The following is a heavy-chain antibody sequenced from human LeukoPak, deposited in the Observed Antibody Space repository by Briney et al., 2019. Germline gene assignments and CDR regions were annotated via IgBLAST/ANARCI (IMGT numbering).Heavy chain of an antibody. Sequence: SETLSLTCAVSGYSISSGYYWGWIRQPPGKGLEWIGSIYHSGSTYYNPSLKSPVTISVDTSKNQFSLKLSSVTAAYTAVYYCARDHGSVWPYFDYWGQGTLVTVSS. J-gene: IGHJ4*02. D-gene: IGHD6-19*01. CDR1: GYSISSGYY. V-gene: IGHV4-38-2*02. CDR3: ARDHGSVWPYFDY. CDR2: IYHSGST.